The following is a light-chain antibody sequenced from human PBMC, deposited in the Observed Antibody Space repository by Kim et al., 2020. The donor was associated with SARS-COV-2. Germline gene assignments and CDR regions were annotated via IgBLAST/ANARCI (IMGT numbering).Light chain of an antibody. Sequence: GESVTISSTGTSGDDGGYNYVSGDQHHAGKAPKLMIYEVTMRHSGVPDRFSGSKSGNTASLTVSGLQAEDEADYYCGSYVGNNNFVFGTGTKVTVL. CDR3: GSYVGNNNFV. J-gene: IGLJ1*01. CDR1: SGDDGGYNY. CDR2: EVT. V-gene: IGLV2-8*01.